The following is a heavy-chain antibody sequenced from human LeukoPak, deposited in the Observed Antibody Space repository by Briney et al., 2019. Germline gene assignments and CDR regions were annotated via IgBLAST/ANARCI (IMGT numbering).Heavy chain of an antibody. Sequence: SETLSLTCAVYGGSFSGYYWSWIRQPPGKGLEWIGEINHSGSTNYNPSLKSRVTISVDTSKNQFSLKLSSVSAADTAVYYCARLGTAAGYYYYYMDVWGKGTTVTVSS. V-gene: IGHV4-34*01. CDR3: ARLGTAAGYYYYYMDV. J-gene: IGHJ6*03. D-gene: IGHD6-13*01. CDR2: INHSGST. CDR1: GGSFSGYY.